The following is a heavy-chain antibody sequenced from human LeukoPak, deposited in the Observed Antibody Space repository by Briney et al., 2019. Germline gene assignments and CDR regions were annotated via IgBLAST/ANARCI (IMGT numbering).Heavy chain of an antibody. CDR2: IKTKTEGGTT. CDR1: GFAFSHTW. D-gene: IGHD1-1*01. Sequence: GGSLRLSCAASGFAFSHTWMSWVRQGPAKGLEWVGLIKTKTEGGTTDYAAPVKGRFTISRDDSKNTLYLEMNGLKTEDTAVYYCTPNGLIDYWGQGTLVTVSS. V-gene: IGHV3-15*01. J-gene: IGHJ4*02. CDR3: TPNGLIDY.